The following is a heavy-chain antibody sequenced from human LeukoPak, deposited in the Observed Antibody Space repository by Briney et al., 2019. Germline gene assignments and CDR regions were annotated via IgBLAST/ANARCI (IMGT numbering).Heavy chain of an antibody. CDR1: GFTFSSYS. CDR3: ARDRGLVAGEDY. D-gene: IGHD3-10*01. J-gene: IGHJ4*02. V-gene: IGHV3-21*01. Sequence: PGGSLRLSCAASGFTFSSYSMSWVRQAPGKGLEWVSSISSSSSYIYYADSVKGRFTISRDNATNSLYLQMNSLRAEDTAVYCCARDRGLVAGEDYWGQGTLVTVSS. CDR2: ISSSSSYI.